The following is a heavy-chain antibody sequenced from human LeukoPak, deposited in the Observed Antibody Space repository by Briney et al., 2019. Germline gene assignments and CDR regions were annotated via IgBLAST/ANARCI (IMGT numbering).Heavy chain of an antibody. Sequence: PSETLSLTCTVSGGSINSYYWSWIRQPPGKGLEWIGDIYYSGSANYNPSLQSRVAISVDTSKSQFSLKLSSVTAADTAVYYCARGRRYYDSSGYLLFDYWGQGTLVTVSS. CDR2: IYYSGSA. J-gene: IGHJ4*02. V-gene: IGHV4-59*01. D-gene: IGHD3-22*01. CDR1: GGSINSYY. CDR3: ARGRRYYDSSGYLLFDY.